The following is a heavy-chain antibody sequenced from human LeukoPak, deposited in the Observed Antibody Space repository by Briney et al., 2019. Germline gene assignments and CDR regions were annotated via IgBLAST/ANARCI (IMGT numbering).Heavy chain of an antibody. V-gene: IGHV4-59*01. Sequence: SETLSLTCIVSGGSISSYYWSWIRQPPGKGLEWIGYIYYSGSTNYNPSLKSRVTISVDTSKNQFSLKLSSVTAADTAVYYCARGYSPQRPRDFDYWGQGTLVTVSS. CDR1: GGSISSYY. CDR2: IYYSGST. CDR3: ARGYSPQRPRDFDY. D-gene: IGHD1-1*01. J-gene: IGHJ4*02.